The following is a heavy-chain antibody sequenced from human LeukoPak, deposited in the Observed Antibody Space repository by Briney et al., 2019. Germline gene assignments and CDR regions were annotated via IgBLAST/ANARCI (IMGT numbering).Heavy chain of an antibody. CDR3: ARDRLLYLDY. V-gene: IGHV3-30*14. CDR2: ISNDERNK. D-gene: IGHD2-21*02. CDR1: GFTFHDFA. J-gene: IGHJ4*02. Sequence: GRSLRLSCAASGFTFHDFAMHWVRQAPGKGLEWVAVISNDERNKYYRDSVKGRFTISRDNSKNTLYLQINSLRVEDTAVYFCARDRLLYLDYWGQGTPVTVSS.